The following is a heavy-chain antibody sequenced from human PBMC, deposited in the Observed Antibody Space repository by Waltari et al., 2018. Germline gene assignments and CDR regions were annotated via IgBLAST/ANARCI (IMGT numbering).Heavy chain of an antibody. V-gene: IGHV4-34*01. CDR1: GGSFSGYY. CDR3: ARGRQCSSTSCYHWGNYYYYYGMDV. CDR2: INHSGST. J-gene: IGHJ6*02. D-gene: IGHD2-2*01. Sequence: QVQLQQWGAGLLKPSETLSLTCAVYGGSFSGYYWSWIRQPPGQGLEWIGEINHSGSTNYNPSLKSRVTISVDTSKNQFSLKLSSVTAADTAVYYCARGRQCSSTSCYHWGNYYYYYGMDVWGQGTTVTVSS.